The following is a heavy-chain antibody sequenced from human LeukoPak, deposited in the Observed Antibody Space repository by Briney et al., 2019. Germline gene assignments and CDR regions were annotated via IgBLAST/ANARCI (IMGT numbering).Heavy chain of an antibody. D-gene: IGHD3-10*01. Sequence: ASVKVSCKGSSYTFTNFGIVWVRQAPGQGLEWMGWISGYNGNTNYPQKLQGRVTMTTDTSTSTAYMELRSLRSDDTAVYYCARDYYGSGSYSYAFDIWGQGTMVTVSS. CDR3: ARDYYGSGSYSYAFDI. J-gene: IGHJ3*02. V-gene: IGHV1-18*01. CDR1: SYTFTNFG. CDR2: ISGYNGNT.